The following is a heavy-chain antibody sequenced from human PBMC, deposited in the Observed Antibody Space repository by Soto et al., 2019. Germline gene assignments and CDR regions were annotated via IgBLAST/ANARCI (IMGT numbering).Heavy chain of an antibody. CDR2: ISHDGSKK. CDR3: ARVRVLDYYYGMDV. J-gene: IGHJ6*02. CDR1: GFTFSSFG. V-gene: IGHV3-30*03. Sequence: QVQLVESGGGVVQPGRSLRLSCAVSGFTFSSFGMHWVRQAPGKGLEWVAVISHDGSKKYHADSVKGRFTISRDNSKNTLYLQMNSLRTEDTALYYCARVRVLDYYYGMDVWGQGTTVTVSS.